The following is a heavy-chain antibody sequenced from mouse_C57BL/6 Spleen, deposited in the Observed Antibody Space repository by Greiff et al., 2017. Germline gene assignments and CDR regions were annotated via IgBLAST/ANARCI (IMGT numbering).Heavy chain of an antibody. V-gene: IGHV1-82*01. Sequence: QVQLQQSGPELVKPGASVKISCKASGYAFSSSWMNWVKQRPGKGLEWIGRIYPGDGDTNYNGKFKGKATLTADRSSSTAYMQLSILTSEDSAVYFCARRFITTVVATDYAMDYWGQGTSVTVSS. CDR2: IYPGDGDT. CDR1: GYAFSSSW. J-gene: IGHJ4*01. D-gene: IGHD1-1*01. CDR3: ARRFITTVVATDYAMDY.